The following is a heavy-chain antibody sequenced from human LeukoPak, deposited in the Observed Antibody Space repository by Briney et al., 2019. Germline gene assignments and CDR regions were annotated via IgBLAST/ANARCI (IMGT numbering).Heavy chain of an antibody. CDR1: EFTFVRYA. D-gene: IGHD6-13*01. CDR2: ISSSSFKI. V-gene: IGHV3-48*04. Sequence: GGSLRLSCAASEFTFVRYAMNWVRQAPGKGLEWVSYISSSSFKIGYADSVKGRFTISRDNSKNSLYLQMDSLRVEHTAVYHCVRDPSYGSSWYYYMDVWGKGTTVTVSS. J-gene: IGHJ6*03. CDR3: VRDPSYGSSWYYYMDV.